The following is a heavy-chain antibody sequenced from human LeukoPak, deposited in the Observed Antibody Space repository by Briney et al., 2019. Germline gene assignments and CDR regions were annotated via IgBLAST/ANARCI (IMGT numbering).Heavy chain of an antibody. CDR1: GGFFGGYY. V-gene: IGHV4-59*01. J-gene: IGHJ2*01. CDR3: ARSHTYYYDSSGRPHWYFDL. Sequence: PSETLSLTCAVYGGFFGGYYWTWIRQSPGKGLEWIGYIYYSGSTNYNPSLKSRVTISVDTSKNQFSLKLSSVTAADTAVYYCARSHTYYYDSSGRPHWYFDLWGRGTLVTVSS. CDR2: IYYSGST. D-gene: IGHD3-22*01.